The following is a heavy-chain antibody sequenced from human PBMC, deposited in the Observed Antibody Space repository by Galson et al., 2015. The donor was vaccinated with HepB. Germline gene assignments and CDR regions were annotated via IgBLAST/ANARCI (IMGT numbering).Heavy chain of an antibody. J-gene: IGHJ2*01. Sequence: SLRLSCAASGFTFSNSSMHWVRQAPGKGLEWVSLIWFGGSNKYYGGSVKGRFTISRDNSKKMLYLQMNSLGAEDTAVYYCARGISAGDLRPWSCDLWGRGTLVTVSS. CDR3: ARGISAGDLRPWSCDL. D-gene: IGHD7-27*01. V-gene: IGHV3-33*01. CDR1: GFTFSNSS. CDR2: IWFGGSNK.